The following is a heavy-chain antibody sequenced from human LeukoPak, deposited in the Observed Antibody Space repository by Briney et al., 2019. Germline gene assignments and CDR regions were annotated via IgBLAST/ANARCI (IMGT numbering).Heavy chain of an antibody. J-gene: IGHJ4*02. CDR3: AKDIFGDYGGLDY. CDR1: GFTFSSYA. V-gene: IGHV3-23*01. CDR2: VSDSGGST. D-gene: IGHD4-17*01. Sequence: GGSLRLSCAASGFTFSSYAMSWVRQAPGKGLKWVSAVSDSGGSTYYADSVKGRFTISRDNSKNTLYLQMNSLRAEDTAVYYCAKDIFGDYGGLDYWGQGALVTVSS.